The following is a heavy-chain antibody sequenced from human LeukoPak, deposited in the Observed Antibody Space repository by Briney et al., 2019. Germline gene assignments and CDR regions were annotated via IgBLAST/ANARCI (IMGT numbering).Heavy chain of an antibody. D-gene: IGHD2-2*01. CDR1: GFTFSRTA. CDR2: ISGSAEKT. V-gene: IGHV3-23*01. CDR3: AKESSSTSCLDY. J-gene: IGHJ4*02. Sequence: GGSLRLSCAGSGFTFSRTAMSWVRRGPGKGLEWVSAISGSAEKTNYADSVKGRFTISRDNSKNTLYLQMKSLTAGDTAVYYCAKESSSTSCLDYWGQGTLVTVSS.